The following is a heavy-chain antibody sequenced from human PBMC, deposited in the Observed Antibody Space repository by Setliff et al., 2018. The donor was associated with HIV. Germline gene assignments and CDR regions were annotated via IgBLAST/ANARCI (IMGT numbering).Heavy chain of an antibody. D-gene: IGHD6-19*01. J-gene: IGHJ4*02. CDR2: IKRNADGGTT. CDR1: GFTFNHTW. Sequence: PGGSLRLSCAASGFTFNHTWMSWVRQAPGKGLEWVGRIKRNADGGTTDYAAPVKGRFTISRDDSKNTLYLQMNSLKTEDTAVYYCTTDASSGWYWYYFDYWGQGTLVTVSS. V-gene: IGHV3-15*01. CDR3: TTDASSGWYWYYFDY.